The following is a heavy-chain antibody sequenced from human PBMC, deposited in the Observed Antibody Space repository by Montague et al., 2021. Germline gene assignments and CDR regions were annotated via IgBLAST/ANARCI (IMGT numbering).Heavy chain of an antibody. Sequence: SLRLSCAASGFIFNNYVMNWVRQAPGKGLEWVSGINGNSISIDYADSVKGRFTIPRDNAKSSLYLQMNSLRAEDTAVYYCGVSPRRGGMDVWGKGTTVTVSS. V-gene: IGHV3-9*01. J-gene: IGHJ6*03. CDR3: GVSPRRGGMDV. CDR1: GFIFNNYV. CDR2: INGNSISI.